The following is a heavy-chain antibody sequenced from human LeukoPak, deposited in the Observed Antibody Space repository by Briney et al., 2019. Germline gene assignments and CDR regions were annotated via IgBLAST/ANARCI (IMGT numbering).Heavy chain of an antibody. Sequence: EASVKVSCKASGHTFTGYYMHWVRQAPGQGLEWMGWINPNSGGTNYAQKFQGWVTMTRDTSISTAYMELSRLRSDDTAVYYCARVQYLGIPSTTDYWGQGTLVTVSS. CDR3: ARVQYLGIPSTTDY. D-gene: IGHD7-27*01. CDR1: GHTFTGYY. J-gene: IGHJ4*02. V-gene: IGHV1-2*04. CDR2: INPNSGGT.